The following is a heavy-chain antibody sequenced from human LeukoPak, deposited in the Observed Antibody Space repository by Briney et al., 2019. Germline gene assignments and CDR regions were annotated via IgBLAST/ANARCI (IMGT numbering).Heavy chain of an antibody. CDR2: INPNSGGT. J-gene: IGHJ4*02. CDR1: GYTFTGYY. D-gene: IGHD1-26*01. Sequence: GASVKVSRKASGYTFTGYYMHWVRQAPGQGLEWMGWINPNSGGTNYAQKFQGRVTMTRDTSISTAYMELSSLRSEDTAVYYCAAGRGAKVLPAAFDYWGQGTLVTVSS. V-gene: IGHV1-2*02. CDR3: AAGRGAKVLPAAFDY.